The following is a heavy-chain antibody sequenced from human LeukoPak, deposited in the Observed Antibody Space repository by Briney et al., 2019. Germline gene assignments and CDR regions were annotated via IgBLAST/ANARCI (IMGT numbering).Heavy chain of an antibody. CDR3: ARHAGGYYGSGSYSANDY. CDR2: VSSSGNT. CDR1: GDSISSLMYY. D-gene: IGHD3-10*01. Sequence: SETLSLTCTVSGDSISSLMYYWGWIRQPPGKGLEWIGSVSSSGNTYYNPSLKSRLTLFMDTSNNQLSLRLSSVTAADTAVYYCARHAGGYYGSGSYSANDYWGQGTLVTVSS. V-gene: IGHV4-39*01. J-gene: IGHJ4*02.